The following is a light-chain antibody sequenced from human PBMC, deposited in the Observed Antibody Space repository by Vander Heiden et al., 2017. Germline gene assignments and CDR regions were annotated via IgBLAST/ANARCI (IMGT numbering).Light chain of an antibody. CDR1: QSVSSN. CDR3: QQYNNWPRT. CDR2: DAS. V-gene: IGKV3-15*01. J-gene: IGKJ2*01. Sequence: EIVMTQSPATLSVSPGERATLSCRASQSVSSNLAWYQQNPGQAPRLLIYDASTRATGIPARFSGSGSGTEFTLTISSLQSEDFVVYYCQQYNNWPRTFGQGTKLEIK.